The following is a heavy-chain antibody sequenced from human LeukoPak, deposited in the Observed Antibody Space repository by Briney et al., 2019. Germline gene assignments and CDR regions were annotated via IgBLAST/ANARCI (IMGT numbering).Heavy chain of an antibody. V-gene: IGHV3-21*01. Sequence: GGSLRLSCAASGFTFSSYSMNWVRQAPGKGLEWVSSISSSSSYIYYADSVKGRFTISRDNAKNSPYLQMNSLRAEDTAVYYCARGDGYNLWGNYYYYMDVWGKGTTVTVSS. CDR3: ARGDGYNLWGNYYYYMDV. D-gene: IGHD5-24*01. CDR1: GFTFSSYS. CDR2: ISSSSSYI. J-gene: IGHJ6*03.